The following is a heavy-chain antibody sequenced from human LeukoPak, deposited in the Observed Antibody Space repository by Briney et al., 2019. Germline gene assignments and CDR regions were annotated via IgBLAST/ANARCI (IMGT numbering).Heavy chain of an antibody. J-gene: IGHJ5*02. CDR1: GFTVSSNY. D-gene: IGHD2-15*01. CDR3: ARDGRYCSGGSCYAGWFDP. CDR2: IYSGGST. V-gene: IGHV3-53*01. Sequence: PGGSLRLSCAASGFTVSSNYMSWVRQAPGKGLEWVSVIYSGGSTYYADSVKGRFTTSRDNSKNTLSLQMNSLRAEDTAVYYCARDGRYCSGGSCYAGWFDPWGQGTLVTVSS.